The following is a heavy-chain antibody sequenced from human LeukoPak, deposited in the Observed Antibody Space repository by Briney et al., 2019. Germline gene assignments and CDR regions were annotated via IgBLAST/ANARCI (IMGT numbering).Heavy chain of an antibody. D-gene: IGHD3-10*01. CDR1: GGSVSSGSYY. CDR3: ASPSGGRYRDDALDI. Sequence: SETLSLTCTVSGGSVSSGSYYWSWIRQPPGKRLEWIGYISYTGTTNYNPSLRSRVTISVDMSKNQIFLKLNSVTAADTAVYHCASPSGGRYRDDALDIWGQGTMVTVSS. J-gene: IGHJ3*02. V-gene: IGHV4-61*01. CDR2: ISYTGTT.